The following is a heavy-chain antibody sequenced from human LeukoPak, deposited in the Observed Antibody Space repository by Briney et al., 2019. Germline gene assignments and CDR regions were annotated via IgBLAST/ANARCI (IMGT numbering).Heavy chain of an antibody. CDR1: GGSISSSSYY. V-gene: IGHV4-39*01. Sequence: PSETLSLTCTVSGGSISSSSYYWGWIRQPPGKGLEWIGSIYYSGSTYYNPPLKSRVTISVDTSKNQFSLKLSSVTAADTAVYYCARHHTQYCSSTSCYKAYGMDVWGQGTTVTVSS. CDR3: ARHHTQYCSSTSCYKAYGMDV. CDR2: IYYSGST. J-gene: IGHJ6*02. D-gene: IGHD2-2*02.